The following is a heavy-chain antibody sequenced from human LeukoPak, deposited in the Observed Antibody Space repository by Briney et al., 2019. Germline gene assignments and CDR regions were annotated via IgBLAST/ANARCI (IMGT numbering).Heavy chain of an antibody. J-gene: IGHJ3*02. Sequence: GGSLRLSCAASGFDFSNSGMHWVRLAPGKGLEWVAFIRYDGSTTYYADSVKGRFTVSRDNSKKTLYLQINTLRSEDTAFYYCATGSHIWGQGTMVTVSS. CDR2: IRYDGSTT. V-gene: IGHV3-30*02. CDR3: ATGSHI. CDR1: GFDFSNSG.